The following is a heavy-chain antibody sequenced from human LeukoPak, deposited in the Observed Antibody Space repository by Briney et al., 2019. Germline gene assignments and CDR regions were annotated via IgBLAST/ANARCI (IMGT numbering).Heavy chain of an antibody. D-gene: IGHD3-16*02. CDR3: ATPPVHYDYVWGSYRNEVLDY. V-gene: IGHV3-23*01. CDR1: GVTLSSYA. CDR2: ISGSGGST. J-gene: IGHJ4*02. Sequence: RGTLRLSCAPSGVTLSSYAMSGVREGPGRGLEWVSAISGSGGSTYYADSVKGRFTISRDNSKNTLYLQMNSLIAEDTAVYYCATPPVHYDYVWGSYRNEVLDYWGQGTLVTVSS.